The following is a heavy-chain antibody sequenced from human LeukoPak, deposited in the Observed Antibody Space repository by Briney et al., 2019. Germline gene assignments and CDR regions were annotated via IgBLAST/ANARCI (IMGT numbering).Heavy chain of an antibody. Sequence: ASVTVSCKASGYTFTGYYMHWVRQAPGQGLAWMGWINPKSGGTNYPQKFQGRVTMTRDTPISTASMELSRLKSDDTVVYYCARAGPEQGIGYWGQGTLVTVSS. V-gene: IGHV1-2*02. CDR1: GYTFTGYY. CDR2: INPKSGGT. D-gene: IGHD7-27*01. J-gene: IGHJ4*02. CDR3: ARAGPEQGIGY.